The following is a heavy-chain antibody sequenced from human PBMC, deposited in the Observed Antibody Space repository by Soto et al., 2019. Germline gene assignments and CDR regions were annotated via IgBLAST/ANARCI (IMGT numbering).Heavy chain of an antibody. D-gene: IGHD3-22*01. Sequence: TMSVTSTIADGSSSIGGYYWIWIRQHPGKGLEWIGYIYYSGSTYYNPSLKSRVTISVDTSKNQFSLKLSSVTAADTAVYYCARVWRNYYDSSDTTDYWGQGTLVTVSS. CDR1: DGSSSIGGYY. J-gene: IGHJ4*02. CDR3: ARVWRNYYDSSDTTDY. V-gene: IGHV4-31*03. CDR2: IYYSGST.